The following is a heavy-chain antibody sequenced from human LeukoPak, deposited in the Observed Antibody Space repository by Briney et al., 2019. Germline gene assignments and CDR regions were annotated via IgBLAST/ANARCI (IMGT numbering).Heavy chain of an antibody. Sequence: SETLSRTCAVYGDSFSGYYWSWIRQSPGTGLEWIGEVNDRGTTNYNPNLKSRVTISVVTSSNQFSLRLTSVTAADTAIYFCATRRGGPYPYYFDHWDQGALVTVSS. CDR1: GDSFSGYY. J-gene: IGHJ4*02. CDR3: ATRRGGPYPYYFDH. D-gene: IGHD2-15*01. V-gene: IGHV4-34*01. CDR2: VNDRGTT.